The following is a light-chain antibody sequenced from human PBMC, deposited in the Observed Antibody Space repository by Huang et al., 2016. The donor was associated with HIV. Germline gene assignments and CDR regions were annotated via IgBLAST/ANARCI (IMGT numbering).Light chain of an antibody. CDR3: QQYGRSPAT. CDR2: GAS. V-gene: IGKV3-20*01. CDR1: QSVSSNF. Sequence: EIVLTQSPGTLSLLPGERATLSCRASQSVSSNFLAWYQQKPGQAPRLLIYGASTRAPGIPNRFSGSGSGTDFTLTISRLEPEDFAVYYCQQYGRSPATFGQGTKVEVK. J-gene: IGKJ1*01.